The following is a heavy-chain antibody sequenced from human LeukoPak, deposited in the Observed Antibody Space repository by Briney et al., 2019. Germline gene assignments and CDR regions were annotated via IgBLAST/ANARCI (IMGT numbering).Heavy chain of an antibody. CDR3: AVDTAMVSFVELRGRPYYFDY. V-gene: IGHV1-18*01. Sequence: GASVKVSCKASGYTFTSYGISWVRQAPGQGLEWMGWISAYNGNTNYAQKLQGRVTMTTDTSTSTAYMELRSLRSDDTAVYYCAVDTAMVSFVELRGRPYYFDYWGQGTLATVSS. CDR2: ISAYNGNT. J-gene: IGHJ4*02. D-gene: IGHD5-18*01. CDR1: GYTFTSYG.